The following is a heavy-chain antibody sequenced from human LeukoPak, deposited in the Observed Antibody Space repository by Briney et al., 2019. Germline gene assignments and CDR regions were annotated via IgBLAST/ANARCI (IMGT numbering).Heavy chain of an antibody. CDR1: GFTFGDYA. V-gene: IGHV3-49*04. CDR3: TRDPRGSYGPDAFDI. D-gene: IGHD1-26*01. Sequence: PGGSPRLSCTASGFTFGDYAMSWVRQAPGKGLEWVGFIRSKAYGGTTEYAASVKGRFTISRDDSKSIAYLQMNSLKTEDTAVYYCTRDPRGSYGPDAFDIRGQGTMVTVSS. CDR2: IRSKAYGGTT. J-gene: IGHJ3*02.